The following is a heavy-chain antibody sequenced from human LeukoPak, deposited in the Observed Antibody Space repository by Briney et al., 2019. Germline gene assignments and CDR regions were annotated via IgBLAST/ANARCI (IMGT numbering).Heavy chain of an antibody. V-gene: IGHV3-30-3*01. D-gene: IGHD2-21*01. Sequence: GRSLRLSCAASGFTFSSYAMHWVRQAPGKGLEWVAVISYGGSNKYYADSVKGRFTISRDNSKNTLYLQMNSLRVEDTAVYYCAREIEGIDYWGQGTLVTVSS. CDR1: GFTFSSYA. J-gene: IGHJ4*02. CDR2: ISYGGSNK. CDR3: AREIEGIDY.